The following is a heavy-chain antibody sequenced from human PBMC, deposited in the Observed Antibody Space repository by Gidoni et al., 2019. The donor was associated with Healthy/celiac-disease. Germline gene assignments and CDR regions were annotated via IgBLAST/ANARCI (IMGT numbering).Heavy chain of an antibody. Sequence: EVQLVESGGGLVQPGRSLRLSCAASGFTFDDYAMHWVRQAPGKGLEWVSGISWNSGSIGDADSGKGRFTISRDNAKNSLYLQMNSRRAEDTALYYCAKDPHVMSFDYYFDYWGQGTLVTVSS. J-gene: IGHJ4*02. CDR2: ISWNSGSI. V-gene: IGHV3-9*01. CDR3: AKDPHVMSFDYYFDY. CDR1: GFTFDDYA. D-gene: IGHD2-8*01.